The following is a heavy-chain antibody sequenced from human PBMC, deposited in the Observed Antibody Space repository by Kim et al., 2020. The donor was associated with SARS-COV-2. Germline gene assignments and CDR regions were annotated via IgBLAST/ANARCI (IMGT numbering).Heavy chain of an antibody. J-gene: IGHJ4*02. Sequence: KGRFTSSRDNSKNTLYLQMNSLRAEDTAVYYWANHPYCSGGSCYTNYFDYWGQGTLVTVSS. V-gene: IGHV3-30*02. CDR3: ANHPYCSGGSCYTNYFDY. D-gene: IGHD2-15*01.